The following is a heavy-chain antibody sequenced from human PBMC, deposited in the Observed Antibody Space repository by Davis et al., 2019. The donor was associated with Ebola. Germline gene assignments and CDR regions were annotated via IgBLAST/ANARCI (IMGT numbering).Heavy chain of an antibody. CDR1: GFTFSSYS. Sequence: GESLKISCAASGFTFSSYSMNWVRQAPGKGLEWVSSISISSSYIYYADSVKGRFTISRDNAKNSLYLQMNSLRAEDTAVYYCARDPFHDFWSYRAFDIWGQGTMVTVSS. V-gene: IGHV3-21*01. D-gene: IGHD3-3*01. J-gene: IGHJ3*02. CDR3: ARDPFHDFWSYRAFDI. CDR2: ISISSSYI.